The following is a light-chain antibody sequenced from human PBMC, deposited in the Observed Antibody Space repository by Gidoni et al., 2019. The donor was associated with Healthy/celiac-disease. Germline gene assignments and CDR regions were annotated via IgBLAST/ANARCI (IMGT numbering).Light chain of an antibody. V-gene: IGKV1-5*03. CDR1: QSVTSG. CDR2: LAS. J-gene: IGKJ2*01. CDR3: HQHNTYSRT. Sequence: DIQMTQSPSTLSASVGDRVTITCRASQSVTSGMAWFQQKPGKAPKVLIYLASTLESGVPSRFSGSGSGTEFTFTISSLQPDDFATYYCHQHNTYSRTFGQGTRLEVK.